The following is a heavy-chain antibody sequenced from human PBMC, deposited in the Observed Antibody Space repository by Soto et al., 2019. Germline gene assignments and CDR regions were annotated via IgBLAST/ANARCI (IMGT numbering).Heavy chain of an antibody. J-gene: IGHJ5*02. CDR3: ARAVNYDILTGSLGGGGWFDP. V-gene: IGHV4-30-4*01. CDR1: GGSISSGDYY. D-gene: IGHD3-9*01. CDR2: IYYSGST. Sequence: GGSISSGDYYWRWIRQPPGKGLEWIGYIYYSGSTYYNPSVKGRVTIAVDTSKNQFSLELSSVTAADTAVYYGARAVNYDILTGSLGGGGWFDPCGQGSLVTVS.